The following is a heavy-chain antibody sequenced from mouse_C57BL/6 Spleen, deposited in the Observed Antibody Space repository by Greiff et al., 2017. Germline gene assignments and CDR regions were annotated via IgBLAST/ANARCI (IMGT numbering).Heavy chain of an antibody. J-gene: IGHJ1*03. Sequence: EVQLQQPGPELVKPGASVKISCKASGYTFTDYYMNWVKQSHGKSLEWIGDINPNNGGTSYNQKFKGKATLTVDKSSSTAYMELRSLTSEDSAVFYCARGSLRNWYFDVWGTGTTVTVSS. V-gene: IGHV1-26*01. CDR3: ARGSLRNWYFDV. CDR2: INPNNGGT. CDR1: GYTFTDYY. D-gene: IGHD2-12*01.